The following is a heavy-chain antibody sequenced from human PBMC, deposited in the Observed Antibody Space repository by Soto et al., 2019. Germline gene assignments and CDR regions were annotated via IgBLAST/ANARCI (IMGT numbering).Heavy chain of an antibody. CDR3: ASGGYCSGGSCYPVSTGYGMDV. CDR2: IYYSGST. CDR1: GGSISSYY. D-gene: IGHD2-15*01. V-gene: IGHV4-59*01. J-gene: IGHJ6*02. Sequence: LSLTCTVSGGSISSYYWSWIRQPPGKGLEWIGYIYYSGSTNYNPSLKSRVTISVDTSKNQFSLKLSSVTAADTAVYYCASGGYCSGGSCYPVSTGYGMDVWGQGTTVTISS.